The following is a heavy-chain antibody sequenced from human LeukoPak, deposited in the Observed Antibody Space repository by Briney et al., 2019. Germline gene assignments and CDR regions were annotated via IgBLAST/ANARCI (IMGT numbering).Heavy chain of an antibody. CDR1: VDSISGYY. J-gene: IGHJ4*02. CDR3: ARGKYYFDY. V-gene: IGHV4-59*01. Sequence: SETLSLTCTVSVDSISGYYWSWLPQPPGRALEWIGYKYYSGNTNYNPSLKSRLTTSLDTAKNQFSLKRSSVTAADTAVYYCARGKYYFDYWGQGALVTVSS. CDR2: KYYSGNT.